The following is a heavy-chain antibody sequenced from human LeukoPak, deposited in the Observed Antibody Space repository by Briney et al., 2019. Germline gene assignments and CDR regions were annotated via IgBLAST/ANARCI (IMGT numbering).Heavy chain of an antibody. Sequence: GGSLRLSCAASGFTFSSYSMNWVRQAPGKGLEWVSYISRTSNTIYYADSVKGRFTISRDNSKNTLYLQMNSLRAEDTAVYYCAKDTRIYYYYGMDVWGQGTTVTVSS. CDR2: ISRTSNTI. J-gene: IGHJ6*02. CDR3: AKDTRIYYYYGMDV. D-gene: IGHD2-15*01. CDR1: GFTFSSYS. V-gene: IGHV3-48*01.